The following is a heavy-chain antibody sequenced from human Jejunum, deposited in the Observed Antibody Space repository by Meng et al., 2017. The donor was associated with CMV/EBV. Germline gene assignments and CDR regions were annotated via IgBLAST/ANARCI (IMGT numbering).Heavy chain of an antibody. Sequence: SCAASGFTFSTYWMTWVRQAPGKGLEWVANIKQDGSEKYYVDSVKGRFTISRDNAKNSLFLQMNSLRAEDTAMYYCARNARGSGYWGQGTRGTVSS. CDR1: GFTFSTYW. CDR3: ARNARGSGY. D-gene: IGHD3-10*01. CDR2: IKQDGSEK. J-gene: IGHJ4*02. V-gene: IGHV3-7*01.